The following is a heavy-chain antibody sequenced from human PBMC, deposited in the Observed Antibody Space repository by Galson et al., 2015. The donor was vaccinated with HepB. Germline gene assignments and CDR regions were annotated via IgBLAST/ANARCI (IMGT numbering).Heavy chain of an antibody. CDR2: IRYDGSNK. D-gene: IGHD3-22*01. J-gene: IGHJ4*02. CDR3: AKDPRYSYESSGYYNDY. Sequence: SLRLSCAASGFTFSSYGMHWVRQAPGKGLEWVAFIRYDGSNKYYADSVKGRFTISRDNSRNTLYLHMNSLRAEDTAVYYCAKDPRYSYESSGYYNDYWGQGTLVTVSS. CDR1: GFTFSSYG. V-gene: IGHV3-30*02.